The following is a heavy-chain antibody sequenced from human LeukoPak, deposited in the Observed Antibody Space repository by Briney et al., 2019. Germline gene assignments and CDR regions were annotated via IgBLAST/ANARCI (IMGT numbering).Heavy chain of an antibody. D-gene: IGHD2/OR15-2a*01. CDR3: ARTQSMAVIDY. CDR1: GFSFSYFS. J-gene: IGHJ4*02. CDR2: ITSSGNT. Sequence: GGSLRLSCAAPGFSFSYFSMNWVRQAPRKGLECVSQITSSGNTHYADSVKGRFAISRDNAKNSVSLQMNNLRAEDTGVYYCARTQSMAVIDYWGQGTLVTVS. V-gene: IGHV3-69-1*01.